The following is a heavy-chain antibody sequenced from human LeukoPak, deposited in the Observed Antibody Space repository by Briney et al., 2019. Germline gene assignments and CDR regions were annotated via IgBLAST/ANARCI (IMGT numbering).Heavy chain of an antibody. V-gene: IGHV3-33*03. CDR2: IWYDGGNK. J-gene: IGHJ4*02. CDR3: AKDIAARPFDY. CDR1: GFIFSNYG. D-gene: IGHD6-6*01. Sequence: GRSLRLSCAASGFIFSNYGMHWVRQAPGKGLEWVAVIWYDGGNKYYADSVKGRFTISRDNSKNTLYLQMNSLRAEDTAVYYCAKDIAARPFDYWGQGTLVTVSS.